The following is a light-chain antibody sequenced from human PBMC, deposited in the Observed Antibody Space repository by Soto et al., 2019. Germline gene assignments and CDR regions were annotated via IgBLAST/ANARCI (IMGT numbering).Light chain of an antibody. CDR2: DAS. CDR1: QSISSW. CDR3: QQYNSYSPT. V-gene: IGKV1-5*01. Sequence: DIQMTQSSSTLSKSVGDRVTITCRASQSISSWLAWYQQKPGKAPKLLIYDASSLESGVPSRFSGSGSGTEFTLTISSLQPDDFATYYCQQYNSYSPTFGQGTKV. J-gene: IGKJ1*01.